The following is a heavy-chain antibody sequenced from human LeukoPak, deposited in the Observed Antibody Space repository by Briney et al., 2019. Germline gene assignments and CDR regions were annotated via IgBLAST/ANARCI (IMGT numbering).Heavy chain of an antibody. V-gene: IGHV3-21*01. CDR2: ISSSSSYI. D-gene: IGHD2-2*01. J-gene: IGHJ6*02. CDR1: GFTFSSYS. CDR3: ARGEYQLLSLYYYYGMDV. Sequence: GGSLRLSCAASGFTFSSYSMNWVRQAPGKGLERVSSISSSSSYIYYADSVKGRFTISRDNAKNSLYLQMNSLRAEDTAVYYCARGEYQLLSLYYYYGMDVWGQGTTVTVSS.